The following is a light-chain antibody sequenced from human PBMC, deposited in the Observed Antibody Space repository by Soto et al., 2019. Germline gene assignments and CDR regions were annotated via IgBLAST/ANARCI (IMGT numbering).Light chain of an antibody. CDR2: GAS. Sequence: EIVMTQSPASLSVSPGETATLSCRASQSISNSLAWYQQKPGQAPSLLIYGASTRATGIPARFSGSGSGTEFTLTISSLQSKDSALYYCQQYNNWPPRTFGQGTKLEIK. CDR1: QSISNS. CDR3: QQYNNWPPRT. V-gene: IGKV3-15*01. J-gene: IGKJ2*01.